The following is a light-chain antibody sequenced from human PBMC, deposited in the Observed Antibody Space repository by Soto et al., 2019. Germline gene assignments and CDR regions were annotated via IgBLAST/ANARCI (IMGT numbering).Light chain of an antibody. CDR2: GAS. Sequence: EIVMTQSPATLSVSPGERATLSCRASQSISSNLAWYQQKPGQAPRLLIYGASTRATGIPARFSGSGSGTEFTLTISSLQSEDFEVYYCQQYNHRLWTLGQGTKVDIK. V-gene: IGKV3-15*01. J-gene: IGKJ1*01. CDR3: QQYNHRLWT. CDR1: QSISSN.